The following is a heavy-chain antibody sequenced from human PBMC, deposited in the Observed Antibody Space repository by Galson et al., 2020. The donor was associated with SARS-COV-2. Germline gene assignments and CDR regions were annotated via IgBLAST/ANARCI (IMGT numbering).Heavy chain of an antibody. CDR1: GYRFTSYW. CDR3: ARSVAGSSSCSDY. J-gene: IGHJ4*02. V-gene: IGHV5-51*01. D-gene: IGHD6-13*01. Sequence: GEPLKISCKGSGYRFTSYWIGWVRKMPGKGLAWMGILYPGDSDTRYSPSFQGQVTISADKSISTAYLQWSSLKASDTAMYYCARSVAGSSSCSDYWGQGTLVTVSS. CDR2: LYPGDSDT.